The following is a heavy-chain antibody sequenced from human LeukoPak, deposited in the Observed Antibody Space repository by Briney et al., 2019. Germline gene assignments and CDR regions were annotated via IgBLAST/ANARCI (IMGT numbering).Heavy chain of an antibody. Sequence: ASVKVSCKVSGYTLTELSMHWVRQAPGKGLEWMGGFDPEDGETIYAQKFQGRVTMTEDTSTDTAYMELSSLRSEDTAVYYCATRMGATVTTGEFDYWGQGTLVTVSS. V-gene: IGHV1-24*01. D-gene: IGHD4-17*01. CDR2: FDPEDGET. CDR1: GYTLTELS. J-gene: IGHJ4*02. CDR3: ATRMGATVTTGEFDY.